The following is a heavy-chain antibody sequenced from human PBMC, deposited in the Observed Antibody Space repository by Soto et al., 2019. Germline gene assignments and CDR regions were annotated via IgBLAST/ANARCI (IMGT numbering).Heavy chain of an antibody. CDR2: IKSKTDGGTT. CDR3: TTEAFVVVPDSFDY. V-gene: IGHV3-15*01. CDR1: GFTFSNAW. D-gene: IGHD2-2*01. Sequence: GGSLRLSCAASGFTFSNAWMSWVRQAPGKGLEWVGRIKSKTDGGTTDYAAPVKGRFTISRDDSKNTLYLQMNSLKTEDTAVYYCTTEAFVVVPDSFDYWGQGTLVTVSS. J-gene: IGHJ4*02.